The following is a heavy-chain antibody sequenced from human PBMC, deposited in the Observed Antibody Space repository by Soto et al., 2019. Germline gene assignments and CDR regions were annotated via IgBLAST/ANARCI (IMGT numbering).Heavy chain of an antibody. CDR1: GGSFSGYY. CDR2: INHSGST. V-gene: IGHV4-34*01. Sequence: SETLSLTCAVYGGSFSGYYWSWIRQPPGKGLEWIGEINHSGSTNYNPSLKSRVTISVDTSKNQFSLKLSSVTAADTAVYYCARDHNSNRDNWFDPWGQGTLVTVSS. CDR3: ARDHNSNRDNWFDP. D-gene: IGHD4-4*01. J-gene: IGHJ5*02.